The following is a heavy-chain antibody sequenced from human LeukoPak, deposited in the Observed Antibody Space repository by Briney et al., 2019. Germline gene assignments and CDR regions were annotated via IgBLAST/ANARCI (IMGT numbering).Heavy chain of an antibody. V-gene: IGHV1-2*02. CDR3: VRDRAPFQETSFDY. CDR1: GYTFTGYY. J-gene: IGHJ4*02. CDR2: INPNSGGT. D-gene: IGHD1-14*01. Sequence: ASVKVSCKASGYTFTGYYIHWVRQAPGQGLEWMGWINPNSGGTNDAQRFQGRVTMTRDTSITTAYMELSRLRSDDTAVYYCVRDRAPFQETSFDYWGQGTLVTVSS.